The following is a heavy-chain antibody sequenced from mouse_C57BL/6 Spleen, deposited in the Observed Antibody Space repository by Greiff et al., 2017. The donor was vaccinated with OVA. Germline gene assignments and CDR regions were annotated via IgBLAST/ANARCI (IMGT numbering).Heavy chain of an antibody. D-gene: IGHD2-13*01. CDR2: ISGGGGNT. V-gene: IGHV5-9*01. CDR1: GFTFSSYT. Sequence: EVMLVESGGGLVKPGGSLKLSCAASGFTFSSYTMSWVRQTPEKRLEWVATISGGGGNTYYPDSVKGRFTISRDNAKNTLYLQMSSLRSEDTALYYCARHGDWDAMDYWGQGTSVTVSS. J-gene: IGHJ4*01. CDR3: ARHGDWDAMDY.